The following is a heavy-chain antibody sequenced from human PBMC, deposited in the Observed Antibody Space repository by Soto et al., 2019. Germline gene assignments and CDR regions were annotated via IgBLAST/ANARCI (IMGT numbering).Heavy chain of an antibody. J-gene: IGHJ4*02. CDR3: ARDGVGSTAFFGYLDY. CDR1: EYIFRGCG. D-gene: IGHD3-3*01. CDR2: IWFDGSQK. V-gene: IGHV3-33*01. Sequence: PGGSLRLSCAVSEYIFRGCGMHWIHQATGKGLEWVAIIWFDGSQKYYADSVKGRFTISRDNSRNTLYLQMNSLRAEDTAVYYCARDGVGSTAFFGYLDYWSQGDPVTSPQ.